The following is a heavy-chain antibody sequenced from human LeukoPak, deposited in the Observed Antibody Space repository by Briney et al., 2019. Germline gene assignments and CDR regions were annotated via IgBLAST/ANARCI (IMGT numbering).Heavy chain of an antibody. D-gene: IGHD4-11*01. Sequence: TGGSLRLSCAASGFTFSSYGMHWVRQAPGKGLEWVAFIRYDGSNKYYADSVKGRFTISRDNSKNTLYLQMNSLRAEDTAVYYCAKLNSYSNYRGAAFDYWGQGTLVTVSS. CDR1: GFTFSSYG. CDR3: AKLNSYSNYRGAAFDY. V-gene: IGHV3-30*02. CDR2: IRYDGSNK. J-gene: IGHJ4*02.